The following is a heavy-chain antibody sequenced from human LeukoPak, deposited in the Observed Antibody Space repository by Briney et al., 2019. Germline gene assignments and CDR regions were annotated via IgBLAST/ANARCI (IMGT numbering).Heavy chain of an antibody. V-gene: IGHV4-59*11. CDR3: ARAERTGGDY. J-gene: IGHJ4*02. Sequence: SETLSLTCTVSGATISSHYWSWIRQPPGKGLEWIGYIYYSRSTNYNPSLKSRVTIPVDTSKNQFSLKLNSVTTADTAVYYCARAERTGGDYWGQGTLVTVSS. D-gene: IGHD3-16*01. CDR2: IYYSRST. CDR1: GATISSHY.